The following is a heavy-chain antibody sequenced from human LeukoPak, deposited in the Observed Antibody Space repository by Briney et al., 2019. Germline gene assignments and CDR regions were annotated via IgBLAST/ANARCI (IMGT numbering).Heavy chain of an antibody. J-gene: IGHJ4*02. D-gene: IGHD1-7*01. V-gene: IGHV3-7*01. CDR3: AREMDWNYPFDY. Sequence: QPGGSLRLSCAASGFTFSSHWMSWVRQAPGKGLEWVANIKQDGSESYYVDSVKGRFTISRDNAKNSLYLQMNSLRAEDTAVYYCAREMDWNYPFDYWGQGTLVTVSS. CDR2: IKQDGSES. CDR1: GFTFSSHW.